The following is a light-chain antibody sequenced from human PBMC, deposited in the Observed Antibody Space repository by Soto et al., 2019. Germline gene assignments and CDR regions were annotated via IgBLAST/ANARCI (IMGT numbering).Light chain of an antibody. CDR3: CSYAGSSSNWV. CDR1: SSDVGSYNL. Sequence: QSVLTQPASVSRSPGQSITISCTGTSSDVGSYNLVSWYQQHPGKAPKLMIYEGSKRPSGVSNRFSGSKSGNTASLTISGLQAEDEADYYCCSYAGSSSNWVFGGGTKVTVL. J-gene: IGLJ3*02. V-gene: IGLV2-23*01. CDR2: EGS.